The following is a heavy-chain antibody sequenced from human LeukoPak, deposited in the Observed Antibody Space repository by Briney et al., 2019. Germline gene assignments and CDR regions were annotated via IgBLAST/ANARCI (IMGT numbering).Heavy chain of an antibody. CDR2: INPSGGST. CDR1: GYTFTSCY. D-gene: IGHD3-10*01. Sequence: ASVKVSCKASGYTFTSCYMHWVRQAPGQGLEWMGIINPSGGSTSYAQKFQGRVTMTRDTSTSTVYMELSSLRSEDTAVYYCARDMYLPPMVRENWFDPWGQGTLVTVSS. J-gene: IGHJ5*02. CDR3: ARDMYLPPMVRENWFDP. V-gene: IGHV1-46*03.